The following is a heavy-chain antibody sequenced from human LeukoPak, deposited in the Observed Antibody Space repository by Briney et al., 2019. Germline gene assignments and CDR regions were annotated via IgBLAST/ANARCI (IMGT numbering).Heavy chain of an antibody. Sequence: ASVKVSCKVSGYTLTELSMHWVRQAPGKGLEWMGGFDPEDGETIYAQKFQGRVTMTEDTSTDTAYMELSSLRSEDTAVYYCATDQVTIFGVGRWDWFDPWGQGTLVTVSS. CDR1: GYTLTELS. D-gene: IGHD3-3*01. J-gene: IGHJ5*02. V-gene: IGHV1-24*01. CDR3: ATDQVTIFGVGRWDWFDP. CDR2: FDPEDGET.